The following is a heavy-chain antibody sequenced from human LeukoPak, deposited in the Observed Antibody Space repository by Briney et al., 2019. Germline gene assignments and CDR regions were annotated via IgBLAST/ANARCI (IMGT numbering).Heavy chain of an antibody. V-gene: IGHV3-30*02. CDR3: AREGLLAAGGFDY. D-gene: IGHD3-3*02. Sequence: PGGSLRLSCAASGFTFSSYGMHWVRQAPGKGLEWVAFIRYDGSNKYYADSVKGRFTISRDNSKNTLYLQMGSLRAEDMAVYYCAREGLLAAGGFDYWGQGTLVTVSS. J-gene: IGHJ4*02. CDR1: GFTFSSYG. CDR2: IRYDGSNK.